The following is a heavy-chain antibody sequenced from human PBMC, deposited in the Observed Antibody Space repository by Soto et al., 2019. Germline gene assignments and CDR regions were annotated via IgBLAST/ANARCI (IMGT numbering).Heavy chain of an antibody. CDR2: IFVSSTTI. Sequence: EVQLVESGGRLVQPGGSLRLSCVASGFTFSSYSRVWVRQAPGKGLEWIAYIFVSSTTIHYADSVKGRFTVSRDNTQNSLFLLMNSLRAEDTAIYYCARDKDWAFDYWGQGTQVIVSS. D-gene: IGHD3-9*01. V-gene: IGHV3-48*04. CDR3: ARDKDWAFDY. J-gene: IGHJ4*02. CDR1: GFTFSSYS.